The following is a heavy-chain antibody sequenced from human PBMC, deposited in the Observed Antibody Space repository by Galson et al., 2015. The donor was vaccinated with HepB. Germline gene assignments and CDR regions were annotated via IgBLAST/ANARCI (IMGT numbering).Heavy chain of an antibody. Sequence: SVKVSCKASGFTLTNYGISWVRQAPGQGLEWMAWISAYNGDTNYAQKLQGRVTLTTDTSTNTAYMELRSLRSDDTAVYYCARDLVTAPGNMGAYWGQGTLVTVSS. CDR3: ARDLVTAPGNMGAY. J-gene: IGHJ4*02. CDR1: GFTLTNYG. D-gene: IGHD6-13*01. V-gene: IGHV1-18*01. CDR2: ISAYNGDT.